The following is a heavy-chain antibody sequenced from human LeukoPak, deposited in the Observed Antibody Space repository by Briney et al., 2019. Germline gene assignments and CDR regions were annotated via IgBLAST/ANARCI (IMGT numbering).Heavy chain of an antibody. Sequence: GGSLRLSCAASGFTFSSYAMSWVRQAPGKGLEWVSAISGSGGSTYYADSVEGRFTISRDNSKNTLYLQMNSLRAEDTAVYYCAKDQEFKMATITGFDYWGQGTLVTVSS. CDR3: AKDQEFKMATITGFDY. J-gene: IGHJ4*02. D-gene: IGHD5-24*01. V-gene: IGHV3-23*01. CDR2: ISGSGGST. CDR1: GFTFSSYA.